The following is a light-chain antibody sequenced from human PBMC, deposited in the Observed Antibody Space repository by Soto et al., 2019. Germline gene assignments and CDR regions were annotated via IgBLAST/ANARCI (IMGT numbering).Light chain of an antibody. CDR3: SSYTTSRIVV. Sequence: QSVLTQPTSVSGSPGQSITISCTGNNSDIGSYDYVSWYQQHPGKAPKLIIYEVTTRPSGISNRFSGSKSGITASLTISGLQPEDEADYYCSSYTTSRIVVFGRGTKLTVL. J-gene: IGLJ2*01. V-gene: IGLV2-14*03. CDR2: EVT. CDR1: NSDIGSYDY.